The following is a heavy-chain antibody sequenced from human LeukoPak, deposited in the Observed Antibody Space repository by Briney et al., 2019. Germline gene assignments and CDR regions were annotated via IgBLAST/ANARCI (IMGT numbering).Heavy chain of an antibody. V-gene: IGHV3-23*01. CDR2: ISGSGGGT. CDR3: ARGGRTDSGSYPYGMDV. Sequence: GGSLRLSCAVSGITLSNYGMSWVRQAPGKGLEWVAGISGSGGGTNYADSVKGRFTISRDNPKNTLYLQMNSLRDEDTSVYYCARGGRTDSGSYPYGMDVWGQGATVTVSS. CDR1: GITLSNYG. J-gene: IGHJ6*02. D-gene: IGHD3-10*01.